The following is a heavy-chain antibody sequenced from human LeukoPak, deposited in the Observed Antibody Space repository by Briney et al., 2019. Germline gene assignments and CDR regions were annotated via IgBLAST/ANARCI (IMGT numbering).Heavy chain of an antibody. D-gene: IGHD2-8*01. J-gene: IGHJ4*02. CDR2: ISYDGSNK. CDR3: ARDLGYWTNGVCHRRFDY. Sequence: GGSLRLSCAASGFTFSSYAIHWVRQAPGKGLEWVAVISYDGSNKYYADSVKGRFTISRDNSKNTLYLQMNSLRAEDTAVYYCARDLGYWTNGVCHRRFDYWGQGTLVAVSS. V-gene: IGHV3-30-3*01. CDR1: GFTFSSYA.